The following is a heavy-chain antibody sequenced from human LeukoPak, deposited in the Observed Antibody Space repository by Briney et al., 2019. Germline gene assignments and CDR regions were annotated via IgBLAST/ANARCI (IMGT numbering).Heavy chain of an antibody. V-gene: IGHV4-59*08. Sequence: SETLSLTCTVSGGSISSYYWSWIRQPPVKGLEWIGYIYYSGSTNYNPSLKSRVTISVDTSKNQFSLKLSSVTAADTAVYYCARQMKYYYYGMDVWGQGTTVTVSS. CDR3: ARQMKYYYYGMDV. CDR2: IYYSGST. J-gene: IGHJ6*02. CDR1: GGSISSYY.